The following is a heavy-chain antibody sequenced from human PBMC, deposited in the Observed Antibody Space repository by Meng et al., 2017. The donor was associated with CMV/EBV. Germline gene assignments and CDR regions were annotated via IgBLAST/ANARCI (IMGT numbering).Heavy chain of an antibody. CDR2: INPNSGGT. D-gene: IGHD3-22*01. V-gene: IGHV1-2*02. Sequence: ASVKVSCKASGYTFTGYYMHWVRQAPGQGLEWMGWINPNSGGTNYAKKFQGRVTMTRDTSISTAYMELSRLRSDDTAVYYCASLGNYYDSSGYQSPSDYYYGMDVWGQGTTVTVSS. CDR3: ASLGNYYDSSGYQSPSDYYYGMDV. J-gene: IGHJ6*02. CDR1: GYTFTGYY.